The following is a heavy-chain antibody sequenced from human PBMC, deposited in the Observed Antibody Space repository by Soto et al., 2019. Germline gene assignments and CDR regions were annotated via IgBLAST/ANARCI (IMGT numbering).Heavy chain of an antibody. V-gene: IGHV1-18*01. D-gene: IGHD6-13*01. CDR2: ISTYNGKT. J-gene: IGHJ4*02. CDR3: ARDRVEAALGTFDQ. CDR1: GYTFSTYP. Sequence: QVQLVQSAAEVKKPGASVKVSCKTSGYTFSTYPISWVRQAPGQGLEWVGWISTYNGKTNYGQNFQGRVTITTETSTSTAYLDLRNLRSDDTAVYYCARDRVEAALGTFDQWGQGTLVTVSS.